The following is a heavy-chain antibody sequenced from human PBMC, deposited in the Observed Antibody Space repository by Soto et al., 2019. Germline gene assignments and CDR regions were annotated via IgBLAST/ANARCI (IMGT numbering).Heavy chain of an antibody. V-gene: IGHV4-34*01. J-gene: IGHJ5*02. CDR3: ARSDYDILTGYLDWFDP. CDR1: GGSFSGYY. Sequence: TLSLTCAVYGGSFSGYYWSWIRQPPGKGLEWIGEINHSGSTNYNPSLKSRVTISVDTSKNQFSLKLSSVTAADTAVYYCARSDYDILTGYLDWFDPWGQGTLVTVSS. CDR2: INHSGST. D-gene: IGHD3-9*01.